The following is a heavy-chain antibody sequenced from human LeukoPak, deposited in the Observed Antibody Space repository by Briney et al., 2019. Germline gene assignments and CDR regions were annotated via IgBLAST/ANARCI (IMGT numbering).Heavy chain of an antibody. CDR1: GGTFSSYA. D-gene: IGHD6-19*01. CDR2: IIPILGIA. Sequence: SVKVSCKASGGTFSSYAISWVRQAPGQGLEWMGRIIPILGIANYAQKFQGRVTITADESTSTAYMELRSLRSDDTAVYYCARDIAVETDAFDIWGQGTMVTVSS. V-gene: IGHV1-69*04. J-gene: IGHJ3*02. CDR3: ARDIAVETDAFDI.